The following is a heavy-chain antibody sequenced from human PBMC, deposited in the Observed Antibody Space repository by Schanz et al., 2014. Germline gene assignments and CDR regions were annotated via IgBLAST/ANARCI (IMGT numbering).Heavy chain of an antibody. J-gene: IGHJ3*02. Sequence: QVQLVQSGAEVKKPGASVKVSCKASGYIFGSHGMTWVRQAPGQGPELMGIINPSGGSTSYAQKFQGRVNMTRDTVTTTVHLELTRLRTDDTAIYYCARVHIATYHYNSPGAFDIWGQGTRVTVSS. D-gene: IGHD3-10*01. CDR1: GYIFGSHG. V-gene: IGHV1-46*01. CDR2: INPSGGST. CDR3: ARVHIATYHYNSPGAFDI.